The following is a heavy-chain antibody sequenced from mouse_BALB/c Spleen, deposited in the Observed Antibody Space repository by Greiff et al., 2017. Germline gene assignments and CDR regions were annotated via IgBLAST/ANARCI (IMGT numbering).Heavy chain of an antibody. J-gene: IGHJ3*01. CDR1: GYTFTDYA. CDR2: ISTYYGDA. D-gene: IGHD2-9*01. CDR3: ARTYYGYDWFAY. Sequence: QVQLQQSGAELVRPGVSVKISCKGSGYTFTDYAMHWVKQSHAKSLEWIGVISTYYGDASYNQKFKGKATMTVDKSSSTAYMELARLTSEDSAIYYCARTYYGYDWFAYWGQGTLVTVAA. V-gene: IGHV1S137*01.